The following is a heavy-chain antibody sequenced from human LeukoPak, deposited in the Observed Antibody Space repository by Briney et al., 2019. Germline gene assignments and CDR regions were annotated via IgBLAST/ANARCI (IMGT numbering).Heavy chain of an antibody. CDR3: ARDGPPSLNGYSYGFSANYYYYGMDV. D-gene: IGHD5-18*01. Sequence: ASVTVSCKASGYTFTSYYMHWVRQAPGQGLEWMGIINPSGGSTNYAQKFQGRVTMTRDTSTSTVYMELSSLRSEDTAVYYCARDGPPSLNGYSYGFSANYYYYGMDVWGQGTTVTVSS. CDR2: INPSGGST. CDR1: GYTFTSYY. J-gene: IGHJ6*02. V-gene: IGHV1-46*01.